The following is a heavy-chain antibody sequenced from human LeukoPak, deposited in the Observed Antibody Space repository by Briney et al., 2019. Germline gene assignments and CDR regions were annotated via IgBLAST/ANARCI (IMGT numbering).Heavy chain of an antibody. D-gene: IGHD2-2*01. CDR1: GFTLRSYA. CDR3: AKFGCSSTSCYRADDRSHYFDY. J-gene: IGHJ4*02. V-gene: IGHV3-23*01. CDR2: ISGSGST. Sequence: GGSLRLSCAASGFTLRSYAMSWVRQAAGKGLEWVASISGSGSTYYADSVKGRFTISRDDSKNTLYLQMNSLRAEDTAVYYCAKFGCSSTSCYRADDRSHYFDYWGQGTLVTVSS.